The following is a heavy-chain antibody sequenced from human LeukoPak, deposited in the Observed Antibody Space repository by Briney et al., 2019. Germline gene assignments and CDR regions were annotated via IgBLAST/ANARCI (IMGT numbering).Heavy chain of an antibody. CDR1: GFTFSSFG. CDR2: IWYDGSDK. CDR3: AKDWGITGTTGWLFDN. D-gene: IGHD1-20*01. V-gene: IGHV3-33*06. J-gene: IGHJ4*02. Sequence: PGGSLRLSCGASGFTFSSFGMHWLRQAPGKGLEWVAIIWYDGSDKYYSDSVKGRFTISRDNSKNTLYLQMNSLRAEDTAVYYCAKDWGITGTTGWLFDNWGQGTLVIVSS.